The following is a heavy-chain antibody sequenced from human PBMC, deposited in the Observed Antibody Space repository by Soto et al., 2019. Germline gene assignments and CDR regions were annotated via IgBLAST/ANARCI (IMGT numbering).Heavy chain of an antibody. J-gene: IGHJ5*02. CDR3: ARGWRFDP. D-gene: IGHD1-1*01. CDR2: INHSGTT. CDR1: GGSFSGYQ. V-gene: IGHV4-34*01. Sequence: SETLSLTCGVYGGSFSGYQWNWIRQSPGQGLEWIGEINHSGTTKYNPSLESRINLSVDTSKKQFSLKMFSVTAADTAIYYCARGWRFDPWGQGTQVTVS.